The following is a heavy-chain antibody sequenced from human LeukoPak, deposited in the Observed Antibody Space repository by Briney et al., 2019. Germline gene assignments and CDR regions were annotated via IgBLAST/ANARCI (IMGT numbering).Heavy chain of an antibody. CDR1: GGSITSGNYY. J-gene: IGHJ3*02. CDR3: ASPLIYERDSFDI. CDR2: IFFTGST. Sequence: SETLSLTCTVSGGSITSGNYYWGWIRQPPGKGLEWIGDIFFTGSTYYSPSLKSRVTISVGTSTTQFSLKLTSVTAADTAVYYCASPLIYERDSFDIWGQGTMVTVS. D-gene: IGHD3-16*01. V-gene: IGHV4-39*01.